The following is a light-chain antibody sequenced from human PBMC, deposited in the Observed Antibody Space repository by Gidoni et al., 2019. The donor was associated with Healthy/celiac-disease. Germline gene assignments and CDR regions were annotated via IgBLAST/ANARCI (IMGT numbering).Light chain of an antibody. Sequence: IVLTQSPGTLFLSPGERATLSCRASQTVTNRHLAWYQQKPGQAPGLLIYGASTRATGIPDRFSGSGSGTDFALTISRLEPEDFAVYYCQHYGSSSETFGQGTKVEIK. CDR3: QHYGSSSET. CDR2: GAS. V-gene: IGKV3-20*01. CDR1: QTVTNRH. J-gene: IGKJ1*01.